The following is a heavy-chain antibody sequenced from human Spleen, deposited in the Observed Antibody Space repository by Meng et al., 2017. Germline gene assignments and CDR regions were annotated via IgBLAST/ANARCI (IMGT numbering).Heavy chain of an antibody. CDR3: ARDAQITGYSSSWLQHTRNHNWFDP. D-gene: IGHD6-13*01. Sequence: GESLKISCKASGYTFTGYYMHWVRQAPGQGLEWMGRINPNSGGTNYAQKFQGRVTMTRDTSISTAYMELSRLRSDDTAVYYCARDAQITGYSSSWLQHTRNHNWFDPWGQGTLVTVSS. V-gene: IGHV1-2*06. CDR1: GYTFTGYY. CDR2: INPNSGGT. J-gene: IGHJ5*02.